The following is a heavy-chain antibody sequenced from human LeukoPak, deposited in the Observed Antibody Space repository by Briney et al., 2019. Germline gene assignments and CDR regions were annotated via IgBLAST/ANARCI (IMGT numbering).Heavy chain of an antibody. CDR1: GFTFDDYA. CDR3: ARVSGYSALAFDI. J-gene: IGHJ3*02. CDR2: ISWNSGSI. D-gene: IGHD5-12*01. Sequence: GGSLRLSCAASGFTFDDYAMHWVRQAPGKGLEWASGISWNSGSIGYADSVKGRFTISRDNAKNSLYLQMNSLRAEDTAVYYCARVSGYSALAFDIWGQGTMVTVSS. V-gene: IGHV3-9*01.